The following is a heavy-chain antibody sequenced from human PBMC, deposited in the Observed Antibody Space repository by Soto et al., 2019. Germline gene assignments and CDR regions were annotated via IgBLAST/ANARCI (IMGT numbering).Heavy chain of an antibody. Sequence: SVKVSCKASGYTFTSYGFSWVRQAPGQGLEWMGWISAYNGDTNYPQKFQARVTMTTDTSTSTAYLDLRSLRSDDTAVYYCAKGDSSWVSWFDPWVQGALVIVSS. V-gene: IGHV1-18*01. CDR1: GYTFTSYG. D-gene: IGHD6-19*01. J-gene: IGHJ5*02. CDR2: ISAYNGDT. CDR3: AKGDSSWVSWFDP.